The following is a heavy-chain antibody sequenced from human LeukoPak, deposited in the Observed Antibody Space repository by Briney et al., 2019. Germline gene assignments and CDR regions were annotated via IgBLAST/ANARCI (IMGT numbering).Heavy chain of an antibody. D-gene: IGHD7-27*01. CDR2: IKQDASEK. J-gene: IGHJ3*02. CDR1: GFTFSRDW. V-gene: IGHV3-7*01. CDR3: ARDLDWGSSALDI. Sequence: PGGSLRLSCAASGFTFSRDWMSWVRQAPGKGLEWVAHIKQDASEKKYVDSVKGRFIISRDNAKNSLYLQMNTLRAEDTAVYYCARDLDWGSSALDIWGQGTMVTVSS.